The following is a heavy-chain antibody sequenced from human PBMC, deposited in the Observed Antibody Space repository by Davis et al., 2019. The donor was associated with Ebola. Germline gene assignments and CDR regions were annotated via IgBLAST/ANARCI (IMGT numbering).Heavy chain of an antibody. Sequence: HSQIPSLTCAISGDSVSSGGWNWIRQSPSRGLEWLGRTYYNSKWYNDYAVSVKSRITINPDTSKNQFSLQLNSVTPEDTAVYYCARGWLRSGFDYWGQGAPVTVSS. D-gene: IGHD5-12*01. V-gene: IGHV6-1*01. CDR1: GDSVSSGG. CDR2: TYYNSKWYN. CDR3: ARGWLRSGFDY. J-gene: IGHJ4*02.